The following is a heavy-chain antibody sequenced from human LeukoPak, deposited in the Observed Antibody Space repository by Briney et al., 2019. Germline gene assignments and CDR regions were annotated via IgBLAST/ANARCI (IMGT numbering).Heavy chain of an antibody. D-gene: IGHD3-22*01. Sequence: GASVKVSCKASGYTFTGYYMHWVRQAPGQGLEWMGRINPNSGGTNYAQKFQGRVTMTRDTSIRTAYMELSRLRSDDTAVYYCARIGEVGYYDSSGRGDAFDIWGQGTMVTVSS. CDR2: INPNSGGT. J-gene: IGHJ3*02. CDR1: GYTFTGYY. V-gene: IGHV1-2*06. CDR3: ARIGEVGYYDSSGRGDAFDI.